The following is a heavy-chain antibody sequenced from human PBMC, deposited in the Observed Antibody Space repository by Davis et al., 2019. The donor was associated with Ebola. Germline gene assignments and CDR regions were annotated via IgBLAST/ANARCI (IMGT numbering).Heavy chain of an antibody. CDR1: GFSSSSYG. CDR2: ISHDSTNK. V-gene: IGHV3-30*03. CDR3: ARELVLGYYGMDV. D-gene: IGHD7-27*01. Sequence: GGSLRLSCAASGFSSSSYGMHWVRQAPGKGLEWVALISHDSTNKYYADSVKGRFTISRDNSKNTLYLQMNSLRAEDTAVYYCARELVLGYYGMDVWGQGTTVTVSS. J-gene: IGHJ6*02.